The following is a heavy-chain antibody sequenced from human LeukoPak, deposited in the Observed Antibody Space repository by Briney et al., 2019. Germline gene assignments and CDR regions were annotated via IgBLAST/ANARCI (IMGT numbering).Heavy chain of an antibody. Sequence: ASVKVSCKASGYTFTTYAMNWVRQAPGQGLEWMGWINTNTGNPTYAQGFTGRFVFSLDISISTAYLQISSLKAEDTAVYYCARDRDTTSSAWFVPWGQGTLVTVSS. D-gene: IGHD6-6*01. CDR2: INTNTGNP. J-gene: IGHJ5*02. CDR3: ARDRDTTSSAWFVP. CDR1: GYTFTTYA. V-gene: IGHV7-4-1*02.